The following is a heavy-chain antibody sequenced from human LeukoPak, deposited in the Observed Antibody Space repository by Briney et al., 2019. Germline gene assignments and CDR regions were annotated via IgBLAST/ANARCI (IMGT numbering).Heavy chain of an antibody. J-gene: IGHJ6*03. CDR2: ISYDGSSE. CDR3: AKGLGPLVRGVVPRTYYMDV. CDR1: GFTFSSYG. V-gene: IGHV3-30*18. Sequence: GGSLRLSCVGSGFTFSSYGIHWVRQLPGKGPEWVAIISYDGSSEFYADSVKGRFKIPRDNSKNTVNLQMNSLGVEDTAVYYCAKGLGPLVRGVVPRTYYMDVWGRGTTVTVSS. D-gene: IGHD3-10*01.